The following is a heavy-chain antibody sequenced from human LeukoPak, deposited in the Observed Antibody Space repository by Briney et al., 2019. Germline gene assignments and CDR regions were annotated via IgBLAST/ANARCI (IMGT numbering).Heavy chain of an antibody. CDR3: ASSILGGGPIRDAFDI. V-gene: IGHV3-21*01. CDR2: INSSSSYI. Sequence: PGGSLRLSCTASGFTFSRYSMNWVRQSPGEGLEWVSSINSSSSYIYYADSVKGRFTIPRENAKNSLYLQMNSLRAEDTAVYYCASSILGGGPIRDAFDIWGQGTMVTVSS. CDR1: GFTFSRYS. J-gene: IGHJ3*02. D-gene: IGHD4-23*01.